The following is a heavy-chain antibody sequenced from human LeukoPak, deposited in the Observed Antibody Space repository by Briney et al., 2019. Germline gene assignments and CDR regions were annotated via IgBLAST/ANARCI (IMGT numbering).Heavy chain of an antibody. Sequence: GGSLRLSCAASGFTVSSNYMSWVRQAPGKGLEWVSIIYSGGNTYYAGSVKGRFTTSRDSSENTLYLQMNSLRAEDTAVYYCARHFFQYDSSGYSIWGQGTMVTVSS. D-gene: IGHD3-22*01. CDR2: IYSGGNT. CDR1: GFTVSSNY. CDR3: ARHFFQYDSSGYSI. V-gene: IGHV3-66*04. J-gene: IGHJ3*02.